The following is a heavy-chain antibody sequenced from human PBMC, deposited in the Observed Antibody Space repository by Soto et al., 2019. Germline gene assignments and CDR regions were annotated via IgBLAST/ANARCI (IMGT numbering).Heavy chain of an antibody. V-gene: IGHV4-30-2*01. J-gene: IGHJ3*01. D-gene: IGHD2-21*01. CDR3: ARRGRTSNGDWFDL. CDR1: GGSISSGGYS. Sequence: SETLSLTCAVSGGSISSGGYSCNWIRQPPGKGLEWIGYIYHSGSTYYNPSLKSRVTISVDRSKNQFSLKLSSVTAADTAVYYCARRGRTSNGDWFDLWGQGTMVTVSS. CDR2: IYHSGST.